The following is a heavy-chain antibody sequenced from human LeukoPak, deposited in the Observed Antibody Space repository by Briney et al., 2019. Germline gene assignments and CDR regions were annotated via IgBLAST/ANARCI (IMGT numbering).Heavy chain of an antibody. V-gene: IGHV3-21*01. Sequence: PGRSLRLSCAASGFTFSSYWMHWVRQAPGKGLEWVSSISSSSSYIYYADSVKGRFTISRDNAKNSLYLQMNSLRAEDTAVYYCARASGGYSYGYERRVFDYWGQGTLVTVSS. CDR2: ISSSSSYI. CDR3: ARASGGYSYGYERRVFDY. J-gene: IGHJ4*02. D-gene: IGHD5-18*01. CDR1: GFTFSSYW.